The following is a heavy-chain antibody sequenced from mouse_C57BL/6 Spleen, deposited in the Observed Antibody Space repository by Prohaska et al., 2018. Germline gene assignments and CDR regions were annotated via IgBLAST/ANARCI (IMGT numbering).Heavy chain of an antibody. CDR1: GYTFTSYW. D-gene: IGHD2-1*01. Sequence: EVQLQQSGTVLARPGASVKMSCKTSGYTFTSYWMHWVKQRPGQGLEWKGAIYPGNSDTSYNQKFKGKAKLTAVTSASTAYMELSSLTNEDSAVYYCTRSGGNYLFAYWGQGTLVTVSA. CDR3: TRSGGNYLFAY. J-gene: IGHJ3*01. V-gene: IGHV1-5*01. CDR2: IYPGNSDT.